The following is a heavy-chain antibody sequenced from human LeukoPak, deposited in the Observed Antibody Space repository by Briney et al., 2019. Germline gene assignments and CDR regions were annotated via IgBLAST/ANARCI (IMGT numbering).Heavy chain of an antibody. D-gene: IGHD2-21*02. J-gene: IGHJ5*02. CDR3: AVVTAGNWFDP. CDR1: GFTFSDCY. V-gene: IGHV3-11*03. Sequence: GGSLRLSCAASGFTFSDCYMSWIRQAPGKGLEWVSYISSTSDYTNYADSVKGRFTISRDNAKNSLNLQMNSLRAEDTAVYYCAVVTAGNWFDPWGQETLVTVSS. CDR2: ISSTSDYT.